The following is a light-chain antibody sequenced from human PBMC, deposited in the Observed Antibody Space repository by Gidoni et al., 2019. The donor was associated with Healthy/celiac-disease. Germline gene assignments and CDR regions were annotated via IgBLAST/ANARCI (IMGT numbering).Light chain of an antibody. J-gene: IGKJ1*01. CDR2: GAS. CDR1: QSVMSN. CDR3: QQYSNWPPWT. Sequence: ELLMTHSPATLSVSPGERATLSCRASQSVMSNLAWYQQKPGQAPRLLIYGASNRATGIPARFSGSGSGTEFTLTISSLQSEDFAVYYCQQYSNWPPWTFGQGTKVEIK. V-gene: IGKV3-15*01.